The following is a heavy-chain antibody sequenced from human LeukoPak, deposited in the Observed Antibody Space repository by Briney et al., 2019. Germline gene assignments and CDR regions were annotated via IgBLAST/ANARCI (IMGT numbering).Heavy chain of an antibody. D-gene: IGHD3-9*01. CDR1: GFTFSSYA. CDR2: ISGSGGST. CDR3: AKDFDFDWLPMDV. J-gene: IGHJ6*02. V-gene: IGHV3-23*01. Sequence: GGSLRLSCAASGFTFSSYAMSWVRQTPGKGLEWVSAISGSGGSTYYADSVKGRFTISRDNSKNTLYLQMNSLRAEDTAVYYCAKDFDFDWLPMDVWGQGTTVTVSS.